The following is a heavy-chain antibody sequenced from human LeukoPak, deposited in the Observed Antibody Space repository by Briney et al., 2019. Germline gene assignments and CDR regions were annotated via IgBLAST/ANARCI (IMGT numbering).Heavy chain of an antibody. CDR3: ASASGSYYYYYMDV. Sequence: SETLSLTCTVSGGSISSYYWGWIRQPPGKGLEWIGSIYYSGSTYYNPSLKSRVTISVDTSKNQFSLKLSSVTAADTAVYYCASASGSYYYYYMDVWGKGTTVTVSS. J-gene: IGHJ6*03. V-gene: IGHV4-39*01. CDR2: IYYSGST. CDR1: GGSISSYY. D-gene: IGHD1-26*01.